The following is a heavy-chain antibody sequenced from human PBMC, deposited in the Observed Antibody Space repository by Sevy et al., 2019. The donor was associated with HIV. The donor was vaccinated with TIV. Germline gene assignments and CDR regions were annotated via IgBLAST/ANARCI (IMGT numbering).Heavy chain of an antibody. CDR3: ARGNYYDSSGTFDY. V-gene: IGHV3-74*03. J-gene: IGHJ4*02. CDR2: INSDGSST. Sequence: GGSLRLSCAASGFTFSRYWIHWVRQAPGKGLVWVSRINSDGSSTTYADSVKGRFTISRDNAKSTLYLQRSSLRAEDTAVYYCARGNYYDSSGTFDYWGQGTLVTVSS. D-gene: IGHD3-22*01. CDR1: GFTFSRYW.